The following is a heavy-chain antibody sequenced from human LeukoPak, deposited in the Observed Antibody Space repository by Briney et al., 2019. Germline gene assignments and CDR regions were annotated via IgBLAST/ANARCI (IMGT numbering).Heavy chain of an antibody. CDR2: IYYSRST. Sequence: ASETLSLTCTVSGDSISSYYWSWIRQPPGKGLEWIGYIYYSRSTNYNPSLKSRVTISVDTSKNQFSLKLSSVIAADTAVYYCARGGVGATPFDYWGQGTLVTVSS. J-gene: IGHJ4*02. V-gene: IGHV4-59*01. CDR3: ARGGVGATPFDY. CDR1: GDSISSYY. D-gene: IGHD1-26*01.